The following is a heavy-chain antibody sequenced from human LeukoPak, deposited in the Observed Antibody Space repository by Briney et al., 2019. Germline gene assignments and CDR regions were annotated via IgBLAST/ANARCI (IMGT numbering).Heavy chain of an antibody. J-gene: IGHJ4*02. CDR2: ISAYNGNT. CDR1: GYTFTSYG. CDR3: ARDRGDFWSGYYPNDY. V-gene: IGHV1-18*01. Sequence: SVKVSCKASGYTFTSYGIRWVRQAPGQGLEWMGWISAYNGNTNYAQKLQGRVTMTTDTSTSTAYMELRSLRSDDTAVYYCARDRGDFWSGYYPNDYWGQGTLVTVSS. D-gene: IGHD3-3*01.